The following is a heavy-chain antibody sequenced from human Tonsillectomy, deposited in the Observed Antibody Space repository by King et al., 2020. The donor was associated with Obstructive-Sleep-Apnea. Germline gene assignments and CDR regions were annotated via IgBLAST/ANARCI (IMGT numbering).Heavy chain of an antibody. D-gene: IGHD4-17*01. J-gene: IGHJ2*01. CDR3: ARDRGXAYGVYDL. CDR2: ISSGGGSR. Sequence: VQLVESGGGLIQPGGSLRLSCAASGFIFSSYSMNWVRQSPGKGLEWVSYISSGGGSRYYAVSVQGRFTISRDNVRNSLSLQMNSLSGEDTAVYYCARDRGXAYGVYDLXG. CDR1: GFIFSSYS. V-gene: IGHV3-48*01.